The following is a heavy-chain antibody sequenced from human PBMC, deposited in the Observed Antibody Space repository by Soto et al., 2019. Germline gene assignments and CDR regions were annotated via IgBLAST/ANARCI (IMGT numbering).Heavy chain of an antibody. CDR3: ASIVVVTAITGAFDY. CDR1: GGTFSSYA. D-gene: IGHD2-21*02. V-gene: IGHV1-69*13. Sequence: SVKVSCKASGGTFSSYAISWVRQAPGQGLEWMGGIIPIFGTANYAQKFQGRVTITADESTSTAYMELSSLRSEDTAVYYCASIVVVTAITGAFDYWGQGTLVTVSS. J-gene: IGHJ4*02. CDR2: IIPIFGTA.